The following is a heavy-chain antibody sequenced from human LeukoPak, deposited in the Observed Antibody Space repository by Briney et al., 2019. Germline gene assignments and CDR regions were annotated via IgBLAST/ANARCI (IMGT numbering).Heavy chain of an antibody. CDR3: ATLIGS. CDR2: ISNDGNNK. V-gene: IGHV3-30-3*01. D-gene: IGHD2-15*01. J-gene: IGHJ4*02. Sequence: PGGSLRLSCAASGFLFSTYAMHWVRQAPGKGLEWVAVISNDGNNKYYADSVKGRFTISRDNSKNTLYLQMHSLRTEDTAVYFCATLIGSWGQGTLVTVSS. CDR1: GFLFSTYA.